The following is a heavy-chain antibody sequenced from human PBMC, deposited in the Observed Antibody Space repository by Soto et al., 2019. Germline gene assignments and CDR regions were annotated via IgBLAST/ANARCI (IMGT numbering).Heavy chain of an antibody. D-gene: IGHD2-15*01. CDR2: ISNRGDT. CDR1: GFIVSDTY. CDR3: AREPRYCRGGSCSITGDAYDI. V-gene: IGHV3-66*01. J-gene: IGHJ3*02. Sequence: EVQLVESGGGLVQPGGSLRLSCTASGFIVSDTYVNWVRQAPGKGLEWVSVISNRGDTHYADSVRGRFSLSRDISDNTLHLQMKNLGVEDPAVYYCAREPRYCRGGSCSITGDAYDIWGQGTMVTVAS.